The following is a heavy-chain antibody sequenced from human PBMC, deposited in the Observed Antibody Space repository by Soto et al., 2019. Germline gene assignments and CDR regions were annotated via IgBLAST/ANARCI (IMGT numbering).Heavy chain of an antibody. CDR2: IYSGGST. V-gene: IGHV3-53*01. Sequence: PGGSLRLSCAASGFTVSSNYMSWVRQAPGKGLEWVSVIYSGGSTYYADSVKGRFTISRDNSKNTLYLQMNSLRAEDTAVYYCARVPSYDYVWGSYPLGPYYYGMDVWGQGTAVTVSS. CDR1: GFTVSSNY. D-gene: IGHD3-16*02. CDR3: ARVPSYDYVWGSYPLGPYYYGMDV. J-gene: IGHJ6*02.